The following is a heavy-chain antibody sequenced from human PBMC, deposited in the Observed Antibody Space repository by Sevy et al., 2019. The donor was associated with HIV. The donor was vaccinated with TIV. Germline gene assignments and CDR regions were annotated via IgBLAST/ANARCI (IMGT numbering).Heavy chain of an antibody. D-gene: IGHD3-3*01. CDR2: IRYDGSNK. CDR3: ARDRLGITISAEWGGGMDV. CDR1: GFTLSSYG. Sequence: GGSLRLSCAASGFTLSSYGMHWVRQAPGKGLEWVAVIRYDGSNKYYADSVKGRFTISRDNSKNTRYLQMNSMRAEDTAVYYCARDRLGITISAEWGGGMDVWGQGTTVTVSS. J-gene: IGHJ6*02. V-gene: IGHV3-33*01.